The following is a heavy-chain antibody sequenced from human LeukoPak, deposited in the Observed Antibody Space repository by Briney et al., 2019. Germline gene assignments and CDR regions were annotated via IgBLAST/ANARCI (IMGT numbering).Heavy chain of an antibody. V-gene: IGHV1-2*02. D-gene: IGHD3-22*01. CDR1: GYTFTGYY. J-gene: IGHJ4*02. Sequence: ASVKVSCKASGYTFTGYYMHWVRQAPGQGPEWMGWINPNSGGTNYAQKFQGRVTMTRDTSISTAYMELSRLRSDDTAVYYCARDPSYYYDSSGYYDYWGQGTLVTVSS. CDR2: INPNSGGT. CDR3: ARDPSYYYDSSGYYDY.